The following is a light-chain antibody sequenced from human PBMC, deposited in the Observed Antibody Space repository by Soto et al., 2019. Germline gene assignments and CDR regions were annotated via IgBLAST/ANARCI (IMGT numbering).Light chain of an antibody. Sequence: EIVLTQSPGTLSLSPGERATLSCRASQSISGTFLAWYQHKPGQAPRVLIYGASRRATCIPDRFSGSGSGTDFTLTISRLEREDFALYYCQQYDSGWTFGQGTKVEMK. CDR3: QQYDSGWT. J-gene: IGKJ1*01. CDR1: QSISGTF. CDR2: GAS. V-gene: IGKV3-20*01.